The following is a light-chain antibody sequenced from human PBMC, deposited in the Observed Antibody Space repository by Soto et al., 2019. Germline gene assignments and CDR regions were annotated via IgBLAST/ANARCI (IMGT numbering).Light chain of an antibody. CDR3: QQYFSYT. J-gene: IGKJ2*01. CDR1: QSISTW. CDR2: HAS. V-gene: IGKV1-5*01. Sequence: DIQMTQSPSTLSASVGDRVTITCRASQSISTWLAWYQQRPGIAPRLLIYHASTLNSGVPSRFSGSGSGTEFTLTISSLQPADFATHFCQQYFSYTFGRGTKVDIK.